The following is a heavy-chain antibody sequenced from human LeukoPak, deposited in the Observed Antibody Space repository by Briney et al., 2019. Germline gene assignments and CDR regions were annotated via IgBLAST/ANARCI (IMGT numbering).Heavy chain of an antibody. Sequence: ASVKVSCKASGYTFTNYAIHWLRQAPGQRLEWVGWVNAGDENTRYSQNFQGRVTITRDISATTACMELSSLRSEDTAVYYCARSDIVVVPAAIPRYNWFDPWGQGTLVTVSS. CDR1: GYTFTNYA. D-gene: IGHD2-2*02. V-gene: IGHV1-3*01. CDR3: ARSDIVVVPAAIPRYNWFDP. J-gene: IGHJ5*02. CDR2: VNAGDENT.